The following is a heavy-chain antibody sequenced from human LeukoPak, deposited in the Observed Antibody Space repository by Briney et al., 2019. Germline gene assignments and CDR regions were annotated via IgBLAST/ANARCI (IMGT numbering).Heavy chain of an antibody. CDR1: GFTFSSYA. V-gene: IGHV3-66*04. CDR3: ARRFGY. J-gene: IGHJ4*02. CDR2: IYSGGST. Sequence: PGGSLRLSCAASGFTFSSYAMSWVRQAPGKGLEWVSVIYSGGSTYYADSVKGRFTISRDNSKNTLYLQMNSLRAEDTAVYYCARRFGYWGQGTLVTVSS.